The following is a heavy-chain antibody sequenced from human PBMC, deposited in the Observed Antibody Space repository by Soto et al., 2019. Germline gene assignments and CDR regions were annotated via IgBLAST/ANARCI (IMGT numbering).Heavy chain of an antibody. Sequence: GESLKISCKVSGYTLTELSMHWVRQAPGKGLEWMGGFDPEDGETIYAQKFQGRVTMTEDTSTDTAYMELSSLRSEDTAVYYCATHAYCGGDCYSGYFDLWGRGTLVTVSS. J-gene: IGHJ2*01. CDR1: GYTLTELS. V-gene: IGHV1-24*01. CDR2: FDPEDGET. CDR3: ATHAYCGGDCYSGYFDL. D-gene: IGHD2-21*02.